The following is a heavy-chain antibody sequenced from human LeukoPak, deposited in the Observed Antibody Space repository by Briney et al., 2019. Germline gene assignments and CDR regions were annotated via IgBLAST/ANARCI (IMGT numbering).Heavy chain of an antibody. J-gene: IGHJ4*02. D-gene: IGHD3-10*01. CDR3: ARDCSGSWNDCNVAGFDY. Sequence: GGSLRLSCAASGFNFSSYEMNWLRQAPGKGLEWVSYISSSGSTIYYANYVKGPFTIPRDNAKDSLYLQMNSRRAEDTAVYYCARDCSGSWNDCNVAGFDYWCRGTGITVSA. CDR2: ISSSGSTI. V-gene: IGHV3-48*03. CDR1: GFNFSSYE.